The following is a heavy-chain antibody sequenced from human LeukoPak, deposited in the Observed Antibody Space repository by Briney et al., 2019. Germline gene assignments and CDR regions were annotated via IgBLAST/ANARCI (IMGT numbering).Heavy chain of an antibody. CDR2: ISYDGNNK. CDR1: GFTFSSYG. CDR3: AKTPIAAAPPASYYFDY. V-gene: IGHV3-30*18. J-gene: IGHJ4*02. D-gene: IGHD6-13*01. Sequence: GGCLRLSCADSGFTFSSYGMQWVRQAPGKGPEWVAVISYDGNNKYYADSVKGRFTISRDNSKNTLYLQMNSLRAEDTAMYYCAKTPIAAAPPASYYFDYWGQGNLVTVSS.